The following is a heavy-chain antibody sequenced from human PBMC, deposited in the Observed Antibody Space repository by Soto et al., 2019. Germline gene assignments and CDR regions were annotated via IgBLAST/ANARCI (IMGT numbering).Heavy chain of an antibody. V-gene: IGHV4-34*01. Sequence: SETLSLTCAVYGGSFSGYYWTWIRQPPGTGLEWIGEINHSGSTNYNPSLKSRVTLSVDTSKNQFSLKLTSVTAADTAMYYCARHRNYDILTGHPDYWGQGTLVTVSS. CDR1: GGSFSGYY. D-gene: IGHD3-9*01. CDR2: INHSGST. CDR3: ARHRNYDILTGHPDY. J-gene: IGHJ4*02.